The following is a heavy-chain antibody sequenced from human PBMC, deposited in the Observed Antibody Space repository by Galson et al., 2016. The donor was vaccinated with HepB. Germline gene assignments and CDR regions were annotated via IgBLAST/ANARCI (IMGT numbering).Heavy chain of an antibody. CDR3: ARAGSKHGDPVDY. CDR1: GFTFSTYD. V-gene: IGHV3-13*04. CDR2: IGVAGDT. Sequence: SLRLSCAASGFTFSTYDMHWVRQTTEKGLEWVSGIGVAGDTFYPDSVKGRFTVSRENGKNSLNLQMNSLRAGDTAVYYCARAGSKHGDPVDYWGPGTLVTVST. J-gene: IGHJ4*02. D-gene: IGHD4-17*01.